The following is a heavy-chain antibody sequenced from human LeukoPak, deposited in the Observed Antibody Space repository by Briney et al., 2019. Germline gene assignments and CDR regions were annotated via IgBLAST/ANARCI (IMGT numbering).Heavy chain of an antibody. CDR2: INPGGGST. V-gene: IGHV3-23*01. D-gene: IGHD1-14*01. Sequence: QPGGSLRLSCAASGVTFSSYAMNWVRQGPGKGLEWVSAINPGGGSTYYADSVKGRFTISRDNSKNTLYLQMNSLRAEDPAVYYCAKAGGNPFFDYWGQGTLVTVSS. CDR1: GVTFSSYA. CDR3: AKAGGNPFFDY. J-gene: IGHJ4*02.